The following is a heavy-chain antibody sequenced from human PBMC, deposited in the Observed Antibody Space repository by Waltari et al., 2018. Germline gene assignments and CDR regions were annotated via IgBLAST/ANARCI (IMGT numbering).Heavy chain of an antibody. Sequence: QVQLQQWGAGLLKPSETLSLTCAVYGGSFSGYYWSWIRQPPGKGLEWIGELNHRGSSNYNATHKARDTISGDSAKNQLTLKLSSLTAADTDGYYCARAAESSGYCSGGSRYGPFGYWGQGTLGNVSS. CDR1: GGSFSGYY. D-gene: IGHD2-15*01. CDR2: LNHRGSS. V-gene: IGHV4-34*01. CDR3: ARAAESSGYCSGGSRYGPFGY. J-gene: IGHJ4*02.